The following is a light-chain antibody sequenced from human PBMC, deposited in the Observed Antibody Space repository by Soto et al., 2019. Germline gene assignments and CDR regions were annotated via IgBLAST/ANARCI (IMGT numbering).Light chain of an antibody. V-gene: IGKV1-9*01. CDR1: QGISRY. CDR2: AAS. Sequence: IQLTQSPSSLSASGGDSVTITCRASQGISRYLSWYQQKPGRAPKLLISAASTLQSGVPARFSGSGSGTDFTLSITSLQPEDFATYYCQQLNTYPVTFGGGTKVDI. CDR3: QQLNTYPVT. J-gene: IGKJ4*01.